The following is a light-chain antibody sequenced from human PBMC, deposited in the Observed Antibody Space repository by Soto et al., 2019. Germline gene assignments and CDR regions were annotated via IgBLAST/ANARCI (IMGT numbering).Light chain of an antibody. J-gene: IGLJ1*01. CDR2: DVS. CDR3: SSYTSRSTLYV. Sequence: QSALTQPASVFGSPGQSITISCTGTSSDVGGYNYVSWYQQHPGKAPKLMIYDVSNRPSGVSNRFSGSKSGNTASLTISGLQAEDEADYYCSSYTSRSTLYVFGTGTKVTVL. CDR1: SSDVGGYNY. V-gene: IGLV2-14*03.